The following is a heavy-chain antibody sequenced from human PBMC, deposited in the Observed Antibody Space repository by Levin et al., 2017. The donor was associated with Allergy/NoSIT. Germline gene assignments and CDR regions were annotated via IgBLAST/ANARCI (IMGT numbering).Heavy chain of an antibody. V-gene: IGHV4-39*01. CDR2: IHYTGST. Sequence: SETLSLTCSVPGGSIRSSRYYWGWIRQPPGKGLEWIGSIHYTGSTYYNPSLKSRVTISVDTSKNQFSLKLSSVTAADTAVYYCARHIGATNYDILTGFDYWGQGTLVTVSS. CDR3: ARHIGATNYDILTGFDY. D-gene: IGHD3-9*01. J-gene: IGHJ4*02. CDR1: GGSIRSSRYY.